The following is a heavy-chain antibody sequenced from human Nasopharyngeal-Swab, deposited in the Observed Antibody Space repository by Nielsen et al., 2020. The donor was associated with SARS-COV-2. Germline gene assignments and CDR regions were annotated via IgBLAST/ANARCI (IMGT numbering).Heavy chain of an antibody. Sequence: VRQAPGKGLEWIGEVHRSGTTNCNPTLKSRVTISVDKSKNNFSLKLNSVTAADTALYYCARGGDWRFDPWGQGTLVTVSS. CDR2: VHRSGTT. J-gene: IGHJ5*02. V-gene: IGHV4-4*02. CDR3: ARGGDWRFDP. D-gene: IGHD2-21*02.